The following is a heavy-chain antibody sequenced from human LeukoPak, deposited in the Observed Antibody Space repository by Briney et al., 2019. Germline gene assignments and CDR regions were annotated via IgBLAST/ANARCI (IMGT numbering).Heavy chain of an antibody. D-gene: IGHD5-24*01. CDR2: ISYSGST. V-gene: IGHV4-39*01. J-gene: IGHJ4*02. CDR1: GGSISSTSYY. CDR3: ARHRDGYDSKIDY. Sequence: PSETLSLTCTVSGGSISSTSYYWGWTHQPPGKGLEWIGSISYSGSTYYNPSLKSRVTIFVDTSKNQFSLKLSSVTAADTAVYFCARHRDGYDSKIDYWGQGTLVTVSS.